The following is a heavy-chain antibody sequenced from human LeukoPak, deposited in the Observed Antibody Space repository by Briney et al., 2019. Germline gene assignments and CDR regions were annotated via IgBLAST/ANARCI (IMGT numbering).Heavy chain of an antibody. D-gene: IGHD6-19*01. CDR1: GFTFSNCA. CDR2: ISGSGGST. CDR3: GGTGYSSGWYATYFDY. Sequence: GGSLRLSCAASGFTFSNCAMSWVRQAPGKGLEWVSAISGSGGSTYYADSVKGRFTISRDNSKNTLYLQMNSLGAEDTAVYYCGGTGYSSGWYATYFDYWGQGTLVTVSS. V-gene: IGHV3-23*01. J-gene: IGHJ4*02.